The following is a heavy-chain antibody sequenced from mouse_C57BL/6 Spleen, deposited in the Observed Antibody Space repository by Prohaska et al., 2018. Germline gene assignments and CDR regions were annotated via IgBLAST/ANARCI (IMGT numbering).Heavy chain of an antibody. CDR3: ARRGDYYAMDY. V-gene: IGHV1-26*01. J-gene: IGHJ4*01. Sequence: HGKSLEWIGDINPNNGGTSYNQKFKGKATLTVDKSSSTAYMELRSLTSEDSAVYYCARRGDYYAMDYWGQGTSVTVSS. CDR2: INPNNGGT.